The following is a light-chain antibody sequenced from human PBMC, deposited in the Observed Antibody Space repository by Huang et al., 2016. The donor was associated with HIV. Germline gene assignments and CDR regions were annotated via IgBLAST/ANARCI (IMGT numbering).Light chain of an antibody. Sequence: EIVMTQSPATLSVSPGERATLSCRASQSVSSNLAWYQQMPGQAPRLLIHGASNRATGIPARFSGSGSGTEFTLTINRLQSEDFAVYYCQQYNNWPPAFGGGIKVEIK. V-gene: IGKV3-15*01. CDR2: GAS. CDR3: QQYNNWPPA. CDR1: QSVSSN. J-gene: IGKJ4*01.